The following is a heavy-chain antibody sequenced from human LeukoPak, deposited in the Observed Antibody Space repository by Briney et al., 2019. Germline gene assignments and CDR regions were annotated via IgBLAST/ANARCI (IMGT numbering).Heavy chain of an antibody. CDR1: GGSISSGSYY. CDR2: IYTSGST. V-gene: IGHV4-61*02. J-gene: IGHJ6*04. Sequence: ASETLSLTCTVSGGSISSGSYYWSWIRQPAGKGLEWIGRIYTSGSTNYNPSLKSRVTISVDTSKNQFSLKLSSVTAADTAVYYCARGVIGLPAASERLDVWGKGTTVTVSS. CDR3: ARGVIGLPAASERLDV. D-gene: IGHD2-2*01.